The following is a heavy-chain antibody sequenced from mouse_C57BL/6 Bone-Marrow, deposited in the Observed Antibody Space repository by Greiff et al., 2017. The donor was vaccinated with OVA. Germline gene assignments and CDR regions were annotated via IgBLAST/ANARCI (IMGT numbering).Heavy chain of an antibody. CDR2: IDPSDSET. V-gene: IGHV1-52*01. Sequence: QVQLQQPGAELVRPGSSVKLSCKASGYTFTSYWMHWVKQRPIQGLEWIGNIDPSDSETHYNQKFKDKATLTVDKSSSTAYMQLSSLTSEDSAVYYCAGAYGNYWYFDVWGTGTTVTVSS. CDR3: AGAYGNYWYFDV. D-gene: IGHD2-1*01. CDR1: GYTFTSYW. J-gene: IGHJ1*03.